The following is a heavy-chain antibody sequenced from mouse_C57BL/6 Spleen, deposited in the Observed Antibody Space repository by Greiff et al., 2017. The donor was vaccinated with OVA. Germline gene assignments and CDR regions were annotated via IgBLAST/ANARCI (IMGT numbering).Heavy chain of an antibody. J-gene: IGHJ3*01. Sequence: QVQLQQPGAELVMPGASVTLSCKASGYTFTSYWMHWVKQRPGQGLEWIGEIDPSDSYTNYNQKFKGKSTLTVDKSSSTAYMQLSSLTSEDSAVYYCARTAQATWFAYWGQGTLVTVSA. CDR2: IDPSDSYT. CDR1: GYTFTSYW. CDR3: ARTAQATWFAY. V-gene: IGHV1-69*01. D-gene: IGHD3-2*02.